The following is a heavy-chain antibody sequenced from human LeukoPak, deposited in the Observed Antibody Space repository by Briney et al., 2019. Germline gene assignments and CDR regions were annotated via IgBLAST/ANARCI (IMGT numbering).Heavy chain of an antibody. D-gene: IGHD1-1*01. CDR1: GFTFSAYA. CDR2: IGSDNKP. J-gene: IGHJ4*02. CDR3: ASNSGWRIGY. V-gene: IGHV3-23*05. Sequence: PGGSLRLSCEASGFTFSAYAMTWVRQAPGKGLEWVPSIGSDNKPHYSESVKGRFAISRDNSKSTLFLQLNSLRAEDTALYYCASNSGWRIGYWGQGTLVTVSS.